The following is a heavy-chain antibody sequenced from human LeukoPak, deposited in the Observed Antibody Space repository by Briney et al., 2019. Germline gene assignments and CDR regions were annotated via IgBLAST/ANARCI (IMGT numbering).Heavy chain of an antibody. D-gene: IGHD5-18*01. V-gene: IGHV3-30-3*01. J-gene: IGHJ4*02. CDR3: AGDPWRGDTAMVYPHY. CDR1: GFTFSRYA. CDR2: ISYDGSNK. Sequence: GGSLRLSCAASGFTFSRYAMHWVRQAPGKGLEWVAVISYDGSNKYYADSVKGRFTISRDNSKNTLYLQMNSLRAEDAAVYYCAGDPWRGDTAMVYPHYWGQGTLVTVSS.